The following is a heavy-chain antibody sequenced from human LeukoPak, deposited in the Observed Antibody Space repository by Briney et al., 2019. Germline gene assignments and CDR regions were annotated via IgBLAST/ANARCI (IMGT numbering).Heavy chain of an antibody. CDR2: IFASGST. CDR3: ARGAGYSREVNFYHYMDV. Sequence: SETLSPTCTVSGGSISTNYWSWVRQPAGKGLEWIGRIFASGSTNYNPSLKSRVTMSVDTSKNQFSLNLTSVTAADTAVYYCARGAGYSREVNFYHYMDVWGKGTTVTVSS. V-gene: IGHV4-4*07. J-gene: IGHJ6*03. CDR1: GGSISTNY. D-gene: IGHD1-26*01.